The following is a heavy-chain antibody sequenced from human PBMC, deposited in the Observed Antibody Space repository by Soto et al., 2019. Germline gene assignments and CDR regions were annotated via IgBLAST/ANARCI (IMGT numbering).Heavy chain of an antibody. CDR1: GFTFSSYT. Sequence: EVQLVESGGGLVQPGGSLRGSCAASGFTFSSYTMNWVRQAPGKGLVWVSYIRSSTRTISDADSVKGRFTISSYNAKNSLYLQMNSLRAEDTAVYYCVRDQWYAFDIWAQGTMVPVSS. V-gene: IGHV3-48*01. CDR2: IRSSTRTI. D-gene: IGHD2-15*01. J-gene: IGHJ3*02. CDR3: VRDQWYAFDI.